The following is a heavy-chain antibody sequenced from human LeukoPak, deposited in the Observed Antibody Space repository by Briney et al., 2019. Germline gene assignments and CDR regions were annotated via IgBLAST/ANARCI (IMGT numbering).Heavy chain of an antibody. CDR2: IIPILGIA. Sequence: GASVKVSCKASGGTFSSYAISWVRQAPGQGLEWMGRIIPILGIANYAQKFQGRVTITADKSTSTAYMELSSLRSEDTAVYYCARDKGSAGARGDYGSCFDYWGQGTLVTVSS. CDR3: ARDKGSAGARGDYGSCFDY. V-gene: IGHV1-69*04. D-gene: IGHD1-26*01. CDR1: GGTFSSYA. J-gene: IGHJ4*02.